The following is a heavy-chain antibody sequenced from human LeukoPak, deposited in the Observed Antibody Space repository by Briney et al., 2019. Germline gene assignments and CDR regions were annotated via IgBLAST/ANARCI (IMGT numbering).Heavy chain of an antibody. CDR1: GFTLSNAW. Sequence: GGSLRLSCAVSGFTLSNAWMSWVRQAPGKGLEWVGRIKNKTDGDTTDYAAPVKGRFTISRDESKDTLYLQMSSLKAEDTAVYYCTRDKLELRQFGYWGQGTLVTVSS. J-gene: IGHJ4*02. V-gene: IGHV3-15*01. CDR3: TRDKLELRQFGY. CDR2: IKNKTDGDTT. D-gene: IGHD1-7*01.